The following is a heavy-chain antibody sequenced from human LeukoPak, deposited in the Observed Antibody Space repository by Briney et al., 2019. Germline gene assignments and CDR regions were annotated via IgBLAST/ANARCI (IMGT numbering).Heavy chain of an antibody. CDR3: ARGARYSGSYRIDY. J-gene: IGHJ4*02. CDR1: GYTFTSYD. V-gene: IGHV1-8*03. CDR2: MNPNSGNT. D-gene: IGHD1-26*01. Sequence: ASVKVSCKASGYTFTSYDINWVRQAPGQGLEWMGRMNPNSGNTSYAQKFQGRVTITTDTSISTAYMELSSLRSEDTAVYYCARGARYSGSYRIDYWGQGTLVTVSS.